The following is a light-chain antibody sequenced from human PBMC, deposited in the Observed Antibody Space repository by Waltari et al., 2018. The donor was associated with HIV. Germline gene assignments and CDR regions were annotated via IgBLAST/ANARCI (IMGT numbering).Light chain of an antibody. V-gene: IGKV4-1*01. J-gene: IGKJ4*01. CDR1: QSVLYSSNNKNY. CDR3: QQYYSTPFT. CDR2: WAS. Sequence: DIVMTQSPDSLVVSLGERATINCKSSQSVLYSSNNKNYLAWYQQKPGQPPKLLIYWASTRESGVPDRFSGSGSGTDFTLTISSLQAEYVAVYYCQQYYSTPFTFGGGTKVEIK.